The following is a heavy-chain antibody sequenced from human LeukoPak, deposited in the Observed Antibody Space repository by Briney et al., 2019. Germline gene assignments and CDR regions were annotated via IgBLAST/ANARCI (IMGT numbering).Heavy chain of an antibody. D-gene: IGHD3-3*01. J-gene: IGHJ5*02. Sequence: SETLSLTCTVSSGSISSHYWSWIRQPPGKGLEWIGYIYYSGSTNYNPSLKSRVTISVDTSKNQFSLKLSSVTAADTAVYYCARRLLEWDDWFDPWGQGTLVTVSS. CDR3: ARRLLEWDDWFDP. V-gene: IGHV4-59*11. CDR2: IYYSGST. CDR1: SGSISSHY.